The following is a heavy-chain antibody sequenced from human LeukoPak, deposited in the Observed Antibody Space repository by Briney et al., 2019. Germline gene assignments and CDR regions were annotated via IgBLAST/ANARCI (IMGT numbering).Heavy chain of an antibody. J-gene: IGHJ4*02. Sequence: PGGSLRLSCAASGFTVSSNYMSWVRQAPGKGLEWVSVFYSGGSTYYADSVKGRFTISRDNSKNTLYLQMNSLRAEDTAVYYCARDRGYCSGGSCWGTHFDYWGQGTLVTVSS. CDR3: ARDRGYCSGGSCWGTHFDY. V-gene: IGHV3-53*01. CDR2: FYSGGST. CDR1: GFTVSSNY. D-gene: IGHD2-15*01.